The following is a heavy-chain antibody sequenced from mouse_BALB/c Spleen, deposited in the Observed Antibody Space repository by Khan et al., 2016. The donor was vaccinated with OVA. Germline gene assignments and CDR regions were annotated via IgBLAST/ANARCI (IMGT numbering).Heavy chain of an antibody. J-gene: IGHJ3*01. CDR2: INPSSGYT. V-gene: IGHV1-4*01. CDR3: ARGGAYYRSDDWFAY. Sequence: VQLQQSGVELARPGASVKMSCKASGYTFTSYTMHWVKQRPGQGLEWIGYINPSSGYTNYNQKFKDKATLTADKSSSTAYMQLSSLTSEDSAVYYCARGGAYYRSDDWFAYWGQGTLVTVSA. D-gene: IGHD2-14*01. CDR1: GYTFTSYT.